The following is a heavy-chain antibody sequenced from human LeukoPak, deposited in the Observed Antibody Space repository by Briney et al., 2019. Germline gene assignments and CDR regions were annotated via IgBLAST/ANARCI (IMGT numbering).Heavy chain of an antibody. Sequence: SSVKVSCKASRYIFTNYYMHWVRQAPGQGLDWMGIINPSGGSTTYAQKFQGRVTMTRDTSTSTVYMEVSSLRAEDTAGYYCARAGYDGSGYFSYWGQGTLVTVSS. CDR3: ARAGYDGSGYFSY. V-gene: IGHV1-46*01. J-gene: IGHJ4*02. CDR2: INPSGGST. CDR1: RYIFTNYY. D-gene: IGHD3-22*01.